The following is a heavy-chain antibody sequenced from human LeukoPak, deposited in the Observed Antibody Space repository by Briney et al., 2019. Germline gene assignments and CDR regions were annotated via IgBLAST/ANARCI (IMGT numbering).Heavy chain of an antibody. J-gene: IGHJ3*02. CDR1: GGTFSSYA. CDR3: ARSDVDTNAFDI. D-gene: IGHD5-18*01. V-gene: IGHV1-69*04. CDR2: IIPILGIA. Sequence: ASVKVSCKASGGTFSSYAISWVRQAPGQGLEWMGRIIPILGIANYAQKFQGRVTITADKSTSTAYMELSSLRSEDTAVYYCARSDVDTNAFDIWGQGTMVTVSS.